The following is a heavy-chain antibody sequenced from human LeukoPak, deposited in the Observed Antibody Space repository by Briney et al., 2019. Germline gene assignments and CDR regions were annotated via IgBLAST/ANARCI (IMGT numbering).Heavy chain of an antibody. CDR3: ARVTKTIYFDQ. Sequence: GGSLRLSCAASGFTFGDYAMHWVRQAPGKGLEWVSGISWNSDSIGYADSVKGRFTISRDNAKNSLSLQMNSLRAEDTAVYYCARVTKTIYFDQWGQGTLVTVSS. CDR2: ISWNSDSI. CDR1: GFTFGDYA. V-gene: IGHV3-9*01. D-gene: IGHD1-14*01. J-gene: IGHJ4*02.